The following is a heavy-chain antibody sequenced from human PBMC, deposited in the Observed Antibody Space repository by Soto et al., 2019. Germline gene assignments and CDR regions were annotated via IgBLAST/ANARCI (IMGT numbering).Heavy chain of an antibody. Sequence: QVHLQQWGAGLLKPSETLSLTCAVYGASFSGYYWSWIRQPPGKGLEWIGEINHSGSTNYNPSLKSRVTISVDTSKHQFSLKVSSVTAAHTAVYFCANTYYDFWSNSYRGYYFDYWGQGNLVTVSS. CDR3: ANTYYDFWSNSYRGYYFDY. CDR2: INHSGST. J-gene: IGHJ4*02. CDR1: GASFSGYY. V-gene: IGHV4-34*01. D-gene: IGHD3-3*01.